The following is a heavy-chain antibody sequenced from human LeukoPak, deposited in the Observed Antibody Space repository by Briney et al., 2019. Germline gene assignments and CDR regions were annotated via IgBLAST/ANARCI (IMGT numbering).Heavy chain of an antibody. Sequence: GGSLRLSCAASGFTFSNYGLSWVRQAPGKGLEWVSGITGSGGSTYYADSVKGRFTISRDNSKNTLYLQMNSPRAEDTAVYYCANRGDYDSSGYYHNPSYWGQGTLVTVSS. J-gene: IGHJ4*02. D-gene: IGHD3-22*01. V-gene: IGHV3-23*01. CDR3: ANRGDYDSSGYYHNPSY. CDR1: GFTFSNYG. CDR2: ITGSGGST.